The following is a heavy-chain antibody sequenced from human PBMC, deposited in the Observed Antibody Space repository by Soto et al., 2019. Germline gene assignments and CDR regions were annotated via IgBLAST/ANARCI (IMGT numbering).Heavy chain of an antibody. V-gene: IGHV3-23*01. CDR2: ISSGGGST. CDR1: GFAFSTYA. J-gene: IGHJ4*02. Sequence: EVQLLESGGGLVQPGGSLRVSCAASGFAFSTYAMAWLRQAPGKGLEGVSVISSGGGSTYYTDSVRGRFTISRDHSKSTLDLQMHSLRAEDAAVYYCAKDVSVPSKRSFDYWGQGALVSASS. D-gene: IGHD4-4*01. CDR3: AKDVSVPSKRSFDY.